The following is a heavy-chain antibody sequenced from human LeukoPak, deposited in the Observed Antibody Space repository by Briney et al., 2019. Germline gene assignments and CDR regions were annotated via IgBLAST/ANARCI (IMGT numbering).Heavy chain of an antibody. D-gene: IGHD4-11*01. CDR3: VRSGGLQKFDY. V-gene: IGHV1-46*01. Sequence: ASVKVSCKASGYTFTSYYMHWVRQAPGQGLEWMGIINPSGGSTSYAQKFQGRVTMTRDTSTSTVYMELSSLRVEDTAVYYCVRSGGLQKFDYWGQGTLVIVSS. CDR1: GYTFTSYY. CDR2: INPSGGST. J-gene: IGHJ4*02.